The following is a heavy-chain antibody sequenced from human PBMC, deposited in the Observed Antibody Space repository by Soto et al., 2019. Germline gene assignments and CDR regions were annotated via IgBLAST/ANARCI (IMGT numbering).Heavy chain of an antibody. CDR3: ASGRYIVVVPAAPRIDAFDI. D-gene: IGHD2-2*01. Sequence: SETLSLTGTVSCGSIISGGYCWSWIRQHPGKGLEWIVYIYYSVSTYYNPSLKSRVTISVDTSKNQFSLKLSSVTAADTAVYYCASGRYIVVVPAAPRIDAFDIWGQRDNGH. J-gene: IGHJ3*02. CDR1: CGSIISGGYC. V-gene: IGHV4-31*03. CDR2: IYYSVST.